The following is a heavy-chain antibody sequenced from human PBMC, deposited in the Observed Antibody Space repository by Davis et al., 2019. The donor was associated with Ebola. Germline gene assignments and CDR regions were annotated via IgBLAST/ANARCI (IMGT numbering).Heavy chain of an antibody. CDR2: IYYTGRT. Sequence: SETLSLTCTVSGGCISGYYWAWIRQPPGKGLEWIGNIYYTGRTNYSPSLKRRVAISVDTSKNQLSLDLSSVTAADTAVYYCARDLGIAAAGTGNYYYYYGMDVWGQGTTVTVSS. D-gene: IGHD6-13*01. CDR3: ARDLGIAAAGTGNYYYYYGMDV. CDR1: GGCISGYY. J-gene: IGHJ6*02. V-gene: IGHV4-59*12.